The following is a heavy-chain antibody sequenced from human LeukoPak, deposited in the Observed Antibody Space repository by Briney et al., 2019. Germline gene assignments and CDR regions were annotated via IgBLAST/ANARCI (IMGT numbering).Heavy chain of an antibody. CDR1: GGSISSXXXX. D-gene: IGHD5-12*01. J-gene: IGHJ4*02. CDR3: ARLGDIRNFDY. CDR2: IYYSGST. V-gene: IGHV4-39*01. Sequence: PSETLSLTCTVSGGSISSXXXXXXXXXXXXXXXXEWIGSIYYSGSTYYNPSLKSRVTISVDTSKNQFSLKLSSVTAADTAVYYCARLGDIRNFDYWGQGTLVTVSS.